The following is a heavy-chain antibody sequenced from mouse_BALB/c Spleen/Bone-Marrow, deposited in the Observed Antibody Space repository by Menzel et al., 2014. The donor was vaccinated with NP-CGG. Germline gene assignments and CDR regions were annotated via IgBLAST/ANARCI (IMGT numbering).Heavy chain of an antibody. J-gene: IGHJ3*01. CDR2: IYPGDGDT. CDR1: GYAFSTYW. Sequence: VQVVESGAELVGPGSSVKISCKASGYAFSTYWMNWVKQRPGQGLEWIGQIYPGDGDTSYNGKFKGKATLTADKSSSTAYMQLSSLTSEDSAIYFCARGLRAYWGQGTLVTVSA. V-gene: IGHV1-80*01. CDR3: ARGLRAY.